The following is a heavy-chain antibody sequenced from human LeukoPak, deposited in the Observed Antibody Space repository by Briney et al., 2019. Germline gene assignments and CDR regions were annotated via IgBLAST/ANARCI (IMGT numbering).Heavy chain of an antibody. CDR2: INHSGST. CDR1: GGSFSGYY. D-gene: IGHD2/OR15-2a*01. Sequence: SETLSLTCAVYGGSFSGYYWSWIRQPPGKGLEWIGEINHSGSTNYNPSLKSRVTISVDTSKNQFSLKLSSVSAADTAVYYCARRSFPEYFQHWGQGTLVTVYS. CDR3: ARRSFPEYFQH. V-gene: IGHV4-34*01. J-gene: IGHJ1*01.